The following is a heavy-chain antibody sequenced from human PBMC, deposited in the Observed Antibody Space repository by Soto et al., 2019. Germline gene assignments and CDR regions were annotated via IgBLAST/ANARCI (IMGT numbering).Heavy chain of an antibody. V-gene: IGHV1-69*06. CDR2: SIPIFGTA. CDR3: ARDRILAEAGTLPVTWFDP. J-gene: IGHJ5*02. D-gene: IGHD6-19*01. Sequence: QVQLVQAGAEGKKPGSSVEVSCKASGGTFSRYSISLVRQAPGQGVEWMGGSIPIFGTANYAQKFQGRVTITADKSTSTAYMELSSLRSEDTAVYYCARDRILAEAGTLPVTWFDPWGQGTLVTVSS. CDR1: GGTFSRYS.